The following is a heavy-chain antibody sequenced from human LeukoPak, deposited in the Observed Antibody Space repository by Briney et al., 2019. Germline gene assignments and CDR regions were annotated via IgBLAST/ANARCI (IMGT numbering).Heavy chain of an antibody. D-gene: IGHD3-22*01. V-gene: IGHV3-23*01. CDR1: GFTFSSYA. CDR2: ISGSGGST. J-gene: IGHJ3*02. CDR3: AKPCPYDSSGYYVGWDAFDI. Sequence: GGSLRLSCAASGFTFSSYAMSWVRQAPGKGLEWVSAISGSGGSTYYADSVKGRFTISRDNSKNTLYLQMNSLRAEDTAVYYCAKPCPYDSSGYYVGWDAFDIWGQGTMVTVSS.